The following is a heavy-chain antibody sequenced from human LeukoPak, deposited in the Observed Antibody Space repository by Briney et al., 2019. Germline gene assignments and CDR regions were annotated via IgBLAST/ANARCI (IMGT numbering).Heavy chain of an antibody. V-gene: IGHV1-18*01. CDR2: ISAHNGDT. Sequence: ASVKVSCKASGYIFTSYGISWVRQAPGQGLEWMGWISAHNGDTNYAQNLQGRVTMTTDTSTSTAYMELRSLRSDDTAVYYCARDLHSYGCDYWGQGTLVTVSS. D-gene: IGHD5-18*01. J-gene: IGHJ4*02. CDR1: GYIFTSYG. CDR3: ARDLHSYGCDY.